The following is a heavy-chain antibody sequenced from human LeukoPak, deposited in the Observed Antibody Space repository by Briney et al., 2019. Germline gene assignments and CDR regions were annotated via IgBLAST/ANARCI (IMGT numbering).Heavy chain of an antibody. J-gene: IGHJ4*02. Sequence: ASVKVSCKASGYTFTSYGISWVRQAPGQGLEWTGWISAYNGNTNYAQKLQGRVTMTTDTSTSTAYMELRSLRSDDTAVYYCARDLGLVVPAAISDYWGQGTLVTVSS. D-gene: IGHD2-2*01. CDR2: ISAYNGNT. CDR3: ARDLGLVVPAAISDY. CDR1: GYTFTSYG. V-gene: IGHV1-18*04.